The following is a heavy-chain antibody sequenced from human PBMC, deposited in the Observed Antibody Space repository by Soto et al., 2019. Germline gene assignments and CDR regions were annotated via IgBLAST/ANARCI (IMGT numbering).Heavy chain of an antibody. CDR2: IIPILGIA. Sequence: SLKVSCKASGGTFSSYTISWVRQAPGQGLEWMGRIIPILGIANYAQKFQGRVTITADKSTSTAYMELSSLRSEDTAVYYCARGRVATITEFDYWGQGTLVTVS. J-gene: IGHJ4*02. CDR3: ARGRVATITEFDY. V-gene: IGHV1-69*02. CDR1: GGTFSSYT. D-gene: IGHD5-12*01.